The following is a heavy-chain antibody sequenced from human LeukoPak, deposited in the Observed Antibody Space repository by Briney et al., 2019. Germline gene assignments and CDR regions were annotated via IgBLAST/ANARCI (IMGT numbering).Heavy chain of an antibody. CDR3: ARVDYGAYASFDI. CDR1: GFTFSSYE. V-gene: IGHV3-48*03. CDR2: ISSSGSDI. D-gene: IGHD4-17*01. Sequence: PGGSLRLSCAASGFTFSSYEMNWVRQAPGKGLEWVSYISSSGSDIYHADSVKGRFTISRDNAKNSLYLQMNSLRAEDTAVYYCARVDYGAYASFDIWGQGTMVTVSS. J-gene: IGHJ3*02.